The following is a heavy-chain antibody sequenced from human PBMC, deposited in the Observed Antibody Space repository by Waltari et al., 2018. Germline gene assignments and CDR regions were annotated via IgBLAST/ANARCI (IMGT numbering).Heavy chain of an antibody. CDR3: AREVPAAMGMYYYGMDV. J-gene: IGHJ6*02. CDR2: INPNSGGT. D-gene: IGHD2-2*01. V-gene: IGHV1-2*06. CDR1: GYTFTGSY. Sequence: QVQLVQSGAEVKKPGASVKVSCKASGYTFTGSYMHWVRQAPGQGLEWMGRINPNSGGTNYAQKFQGRVTMTRDTSISTAYMELSRLRSDDTAVYYCAREVPAAMGMYYYGMDVWGQGTTVTVSS.